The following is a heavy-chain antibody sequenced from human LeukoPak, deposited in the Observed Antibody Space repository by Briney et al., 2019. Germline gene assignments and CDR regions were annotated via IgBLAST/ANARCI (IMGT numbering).Heavy chain of an antibody. CDR3: ARQYDSYFYYYLDL. J-gene: IGHJ6*03. Sequence: SETLSLTCTVSGGSISSYYWSWIRQPAGKGLEWIGRIYTSGSTNYNPSLKSRVTMSVDTSKNQFSLKLSSVTAADTAVYYCARQYDSYFYYYLDLWGTGTTVTVS. D-gene: IGHD2-2*01. CDR1: GGSISSYY. CDR2: IYTSGST. V-gene: IGHV4-4*07.